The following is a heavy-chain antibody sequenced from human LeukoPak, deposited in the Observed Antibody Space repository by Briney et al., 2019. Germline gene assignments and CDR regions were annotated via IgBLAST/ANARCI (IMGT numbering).Heavy chain of an antibody. D-gene: IGHD3-9*01. CDR1: GYTFTGYY. CDR3: ARAQRSYYDILTGYYPVDY. Sequence: ASVKVSCKASGYTFTGYYMHWVRQAPGQGLEWMGIINPSGGSTSYAQKFQGRVTMTRDTSTSTVYMELSSLRSEDTAVYYCARAQRSYYDILTGYYPVDYWGQGTLVTVSS. CDR2: INPSGGST. J-gene: IGHJ4*02. V-gene: IGHV1-46*01.